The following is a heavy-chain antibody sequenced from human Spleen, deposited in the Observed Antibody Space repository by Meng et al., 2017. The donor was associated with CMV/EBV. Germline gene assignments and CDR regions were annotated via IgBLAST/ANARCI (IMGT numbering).Heavy chain of an antibody. CDR3: ANTHSSSNYYYYYGMDV. Sequence: GESLKISCAASGFTFSNSDMNWVRQAPGKGLEWVSGVSWNGSRTHYADSVKGRFIISRDNSRNFLYQQMNSLRPEDMAVYYCANTHSSSNYYYYYGMDVWGQGTTVTVSS. CDR1: GFTFSNSD. J-gene: IGHJ6*02. CDR2: VSWNGSRT. D-gene: IGHD6-6*01. V-gene: IGHV3-19*01.